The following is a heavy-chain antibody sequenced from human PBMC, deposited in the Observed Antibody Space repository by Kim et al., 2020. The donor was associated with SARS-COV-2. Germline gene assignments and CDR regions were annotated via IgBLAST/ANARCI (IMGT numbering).Heavy chain of an antibody. CDR2: ISYSGRT. CDR1: GGSMSSTPYY. CDR3: ARPLVEARPLDVFDI. V-gene: IGHV4-39*01. Sequence: SETLSLTCTVSGGSMSSTPYYWSWIRQPPGKGLEWIGGISYSGRTYYNPSLKSRVTMSVGTSKNQFSLKLSSVTAADTAVYYCARPLVEARPLDVFDIWGQGTMVTVSS. D-gene: IGHD6-6*01. J-gene: IGHJ3*02.